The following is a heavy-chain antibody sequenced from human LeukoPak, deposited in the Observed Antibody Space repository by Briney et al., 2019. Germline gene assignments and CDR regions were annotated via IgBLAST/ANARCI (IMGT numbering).Heavy chain of an antibody. J-gene: IGHJ4*02. V-gene: IGHV3-30*02. CDR2: IRFNGTFR. Sequence: GGSLRLSCAASGFTFSSHGMYWVRQAPGKGLEWLSFIRFNGTFRYYADSVKGRFTISRDNSKNTLYLQMNSLRAEDTAVYYCAKAGYSSSWYPLYYFDYWGQGTLVTVSS. D-gene: IGHD6-13*01. CDR1: GFTFSSHG. CDR3: AKAGYSSSWYPLYYFDY.